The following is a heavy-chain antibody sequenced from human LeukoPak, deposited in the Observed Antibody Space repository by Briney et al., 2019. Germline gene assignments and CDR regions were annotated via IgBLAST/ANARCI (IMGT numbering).Heavy chain of an antibody. CDR3: ANEAKSLEWLLIHGMGGY. J-gene: IGHJ4*02. CDR2: ISGSGGST. V-gene: IGHV3-23*01. CDR1: GFTFSSYA. D-gene: IGHD3-3*01. Sequence: QPGGSLRLSCAASGFTFSSYAMSWVRQAPGKGLEWVSAISGSGGSTYYADSVKGRFTISRDNSKNTLYLQMNSLRAEDTAVYYCANEAKSLEWLLIHGMGGYWGQGTLVTVSS.